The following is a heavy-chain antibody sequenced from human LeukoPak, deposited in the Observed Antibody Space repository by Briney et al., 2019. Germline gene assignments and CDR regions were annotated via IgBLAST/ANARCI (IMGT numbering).Heavy chain of an antibody. CDR3: AKAPVTSCRGAYCYPFDS. J-gene: IGHJ4*02. Sequence: GGSLRLSCAASGFTLNTYAMSWVRQAPGKGLEWVSAISDSGGSAYYADSVRGRFTISRDNSKNTLYLQMNSLRAEDAAVYFCAKAPVTSCRGAYCYPFDSWGQGTLVTVSS. D-gene: IGHD2-21*01. V-gene: IGHV3-23*01. CDR1: GFTLNTYA. CDR2: ISDSGGSA.